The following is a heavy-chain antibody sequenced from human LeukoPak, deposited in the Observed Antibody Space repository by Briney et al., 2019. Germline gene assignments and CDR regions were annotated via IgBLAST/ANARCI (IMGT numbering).Heavy chain of an antibody. CDR3: ARGFGKYSSHFDY. CDR2: INHSGST. Sequence: PSETLSLTCAVYGGSFSGYYWSWIRQPPGKGLEWIGEINHSGSTNYNPSLKSRVTISVDTSKNQFSLKLSSVTAADTAVYYCARGFGKYSSHFDYWGQGTLVTVSS. V-gene: IGHV4-34*01. D-gene: IGHD6-6*01. CDR1: GGSFSGYY. J-gene: IGHJ4*02.